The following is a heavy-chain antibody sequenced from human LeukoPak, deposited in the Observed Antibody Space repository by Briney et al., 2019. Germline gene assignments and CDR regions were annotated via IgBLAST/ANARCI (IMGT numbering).Heavy chain of an antibody. CDR3: VRGGYRGFDYEY. CDR2: ISPDSNYK. D-gene: IGHD5-12*01. Sequence: PGGSLRLSCAAFGFTFSTYSMNWLRLAPGKGLEWVSSISPDSNYKYYVDSVKGRFTISRDNAKSSLYLQMNSLRAEDTAVYYCVRGGYRGFDYEYWGQGTLVTVSS. CDR1: GFTFSTYS. J-gene: IGHJ4*02. V-gene: IGHV3-21*01.